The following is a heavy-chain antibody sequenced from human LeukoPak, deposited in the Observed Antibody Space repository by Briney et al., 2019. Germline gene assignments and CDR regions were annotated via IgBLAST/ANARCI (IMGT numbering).Heavy chain of an antibody. J-gene: IGHJ4*02. CDR2: ISWNSGSI. Sequence: GGSLRLSCAASGFTFDDYAMHWVRQAPGKGLEWVSGISWNSGSIGYADSVKGRFTISRDNAKNSLYPQMNSLRAEDTALYYCAKDFLIAVAGTGIFDYWGQGTLVTVSS. D-gene: IGHD6-19*01. CDR1: GFTFDDYA. V-gene: IGHV3-9*01. CDR3: AKDFLIAVAGTGIFDY.